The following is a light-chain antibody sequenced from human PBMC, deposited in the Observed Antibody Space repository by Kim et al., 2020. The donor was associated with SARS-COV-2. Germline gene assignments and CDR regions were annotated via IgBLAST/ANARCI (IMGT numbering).Light chain of an antibody. J-gene: IGLJ2*01. V-gene: IGLV3-1*01. CDR2: HDT. CDR3: QAWDSSTAV. Sequence: PGKTSSISCSGDKLENKYVCWYQQKPGQSPVLVIYHDTERPSGIPERFSGSNSGNTATLTISETQPMDEADYYCQAWDSSTAVFGGGTQLTVL. CDR1: KLENKY.